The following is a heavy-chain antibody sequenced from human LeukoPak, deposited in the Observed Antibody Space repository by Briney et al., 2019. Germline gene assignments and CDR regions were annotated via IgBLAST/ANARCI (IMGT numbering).Heavy chain of an antibody. CDR1: GFTFSRYW. J-gene: IGHJ4*02. Sequence: PGGSLRLSCAASGFTFSRYWMSWVRQAPGKGLEWVANIKEDGSAKYYVDSVKGRFTISRDNAKNSLYLQMNSLRAEDTAVYYCARDVEGTTAYFDYWGQGTLVTVSS. CDR2: IKEDGSAK. CDR3: ARDVEGTTAYFDY. D-gene: IGHD1-14*01. V-gene: IGHV3-7*01.